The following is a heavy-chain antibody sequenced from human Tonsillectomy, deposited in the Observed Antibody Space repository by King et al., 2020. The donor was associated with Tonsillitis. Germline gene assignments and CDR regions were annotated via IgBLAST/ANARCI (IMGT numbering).Heavy chain of an antibody. CDR3: ARIRGVVVAAPRYGMDV. Sequence: TLKESGPALVKPPQTLTLTCTFSGFSLSTSAMCVSWIRQPPGKALEWLALIDWDDDKYYSTSLKTRLTISKDTSKNQVVLTMTNMDPVDTATYYCARIRGVVVAAPRYGMDVWGQGTTVTVSS. D-gene: IGHD2-15*01. V-gene: IGHV2-70*01. J-gene: IGHJ6*02. CDR1: GFSLSTSAMC. CDR2: IDWDDDK.